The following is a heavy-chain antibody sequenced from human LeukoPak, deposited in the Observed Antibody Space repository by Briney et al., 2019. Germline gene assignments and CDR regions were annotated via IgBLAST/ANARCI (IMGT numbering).Heavy chain of an antibody. J-gene: IGHJ4*02. CDR1: GFTVSSNY. Sequence: PGGSLRLSCAASGFTVSSNYMSWVRQAPGKGLEWVSVIYSGGSTYYADSVKGRFTISRDNSKNTLYLQMSSLRAEDTAVYYCARDSLTLRDYWGQGTLVTVSS. V-gene: IGHV3-53*01. CDR2: IYSGGST. CDR3: ARDSLTLRDY.